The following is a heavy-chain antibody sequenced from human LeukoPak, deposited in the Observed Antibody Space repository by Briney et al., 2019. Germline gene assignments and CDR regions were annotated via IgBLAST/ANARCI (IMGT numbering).Heavy chain of an antibody. D-gene: IGHD3-3*01. CDR2: INHSGST. V-gene: IGHV4-34*01. CDR1: GGSFSGYY. J-gene: IGHJ6*04. CDR3: ARDDFWSGMDV. Sequence: PSETLSLTCAVYGGSFSGYYWSWIRQPPGKGLEWIGEINHSGSTNYNPSLKSRVTISVDTSKNQFSLKLSSVTAADTAVYYCARDDFWSGMDVWGKGTTVTVSS.